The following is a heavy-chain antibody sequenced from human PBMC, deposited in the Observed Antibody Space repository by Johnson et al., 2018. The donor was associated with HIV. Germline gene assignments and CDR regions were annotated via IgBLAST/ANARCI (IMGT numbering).Heavy chain of an antibody. D-gene: IGHD4-11*01. J-gene: IGHJ3*02. CDR3: AKDLSRPTLNAFDI. Sequence: VQLVESGGGVVRPGGSLRLSCAASGFTFSSYAMSWVRQAPGKGLEWVSAISGRGGSTFYADSVRGRFTISRDTSKNTLYLQMNSLRAEDTAIYYCAKDLSRPTLNAFDIWGQGTMVTVSS. CDR1: GFTFSSYA. V-gene: IGHV3-23*04. CDR2: ISGRGGST.